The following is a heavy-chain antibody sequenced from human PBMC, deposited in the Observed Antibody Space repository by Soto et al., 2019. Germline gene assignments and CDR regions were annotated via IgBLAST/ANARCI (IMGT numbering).Heavy chain of an antibody. V-gene: IGHV3-21*01. D-gene: IGHD3-22*01. J-gene: IGHJ4*02. Sequence: PGWSLRLACAASGFTFSSYSMNWVRQAPGKGLEWVSSISSSSSYIYYADSVKGRFTISRDNAKNSLYLQMNSLRAEDTAVYYCAIHPPYYYDSSGPIGLDYWGQGTL. CDR2: ISSSSSYI. CDR1: GFTFSSYS. CDR3: AIHPPYYYDSSGPIGLDY.